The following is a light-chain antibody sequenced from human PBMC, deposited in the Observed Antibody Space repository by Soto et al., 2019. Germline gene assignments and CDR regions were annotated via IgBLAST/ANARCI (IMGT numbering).Light chain of an antibody. CDR1: QSLVYXXGNTY. CDR3: MQGTHWPLT. Sequence: DVVMTQSPLSLPVTLGQPASISCRSSQSLVYXXGNTYLNWFQQRPGQSPRRLIYKVSNRDSGVPDRFSGSGSGTDFTLKISRVEAEDVGVYYCMQGTHWPLTFGGGTEVEIK. J-gene: IGKJ4*01. CDR2: KVS. V-gene: IGKV2-30*01.